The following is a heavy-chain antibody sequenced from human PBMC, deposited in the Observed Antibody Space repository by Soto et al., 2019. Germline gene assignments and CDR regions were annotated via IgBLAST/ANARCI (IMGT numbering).Heavy chain of an antibody. J-gene: IGHJ6*02. V-gene: IGHV1-18*01. Sequence: RASVKVSCKASGYTFTSYGISWVRQAPGQGLEWMGWISAYNGNTNYAQKLQGRVTMTTDTSTSTAYMELRSLRSDDTAVYYCARESIVVVPASDDYYYGMDVWGQGTTVTVSS. D-gene: IGHD2-2*01. CDR1: GYTFTSYG. CDR3: ARESIVVVPASDDYYYGMDV. CDR2: ISAYNGNT.